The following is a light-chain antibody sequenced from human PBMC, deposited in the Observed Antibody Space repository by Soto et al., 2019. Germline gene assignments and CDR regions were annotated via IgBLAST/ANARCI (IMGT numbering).Light chain of an antibody. J-gene: IGKJ1*01. CDR1: QSVSSN. Sequence: EIVRTQSPSTLSVSAGDRSSLSCVSSQSVSSNLAWYQQKPGQAPRLLIYGASTRATGIPARFSGSGSGTEFTLTITSLQSEDFAVYYCQQYNNWPLTFGHGTKVDIK. CDR3: QQYNNWPLT. V-gene: IGKV3-15*01. CDR2: GAS.